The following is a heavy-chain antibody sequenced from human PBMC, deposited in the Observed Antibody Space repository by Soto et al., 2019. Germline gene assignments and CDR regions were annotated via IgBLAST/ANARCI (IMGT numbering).Heavy chain of an antibody. D-gene: IGHD2-8*01. J-gene: IGHJ6*02. V-gene: IGHV3-33*01. CDR2: IWYDGSNQ. CDR3: ARNRDGYGLDV. CDR1: GFTFSDSG. Sequence: QVQLVESGGGVVRPGRSLRLSCAASGFTFSDSGMHWVRQAPGRGLEWVSIIWYDGSNQYYADSVKGRFTISRDNSKNTLYLKMNSLRAEDTATYYCARNRDGYGLDVWGQGTTVTVSS.